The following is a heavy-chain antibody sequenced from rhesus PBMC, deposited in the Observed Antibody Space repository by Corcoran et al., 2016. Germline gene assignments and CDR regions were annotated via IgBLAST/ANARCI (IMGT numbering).Heavy chain of an antibody. CDR3: TRGIAADSVLFDY. CDR2: ISSASSYI. Sequence: EVQLVESGGGLVQPGGSLRLSCAASGFTFSDYYMSWVRQAPGKGLEWVSSISSASSYIYYADSVKGRFTISRDNAKNSLSLQMNSLKTEDTAVYYCTRGIAADSVLFDYWGQGVLVTVSS. V-gene: IGHV3S4*01. J-gene: IGHJ4*01. D-gene: IGHD6-19*01. CDR1: GFTFSDYY.